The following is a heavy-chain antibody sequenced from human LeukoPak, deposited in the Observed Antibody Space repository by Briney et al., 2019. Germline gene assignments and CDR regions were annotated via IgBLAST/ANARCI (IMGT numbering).Heavy chain of an antibody. CDR3: ARGTSPEP. Sequence: AGGSLRLSCAASGFIFSNNWMHWVRQAPGKGLVWVSRINNDGSMTHYADSVKGRFTISRDNAKNTLYLQMNSLRVEDTAMYYCARGTSPEPWGQGTLVTVFS. J-gene: IGHJ5*02. V-gene: IGHV3-74*01. CDR1: GFIFSNNW. CDR2: INNDGSMT. D-gene: IGHD1-7*01.